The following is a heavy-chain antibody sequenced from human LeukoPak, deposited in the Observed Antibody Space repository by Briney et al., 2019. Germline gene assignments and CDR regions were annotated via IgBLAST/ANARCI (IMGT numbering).Heavy chain of an antibody. Sequence: GASVKVSCKTSGYSFTHYAISWVRQAPGQGLEWMGGISTYNGDTKYAQKLQGRFTMTSDTSTSTAYMELRSLTSDDTAVYYCARDPSNTSGWYIYFDFWGQGTLVTVSS. D-gene: IGHD6-19*01. CDR1: GYSFTHYA. CDR2: ISTYNGDT. CDR3: ARDPSNTSGWYIYFDF. V-gene: IGHV1-18*01. J-gene: IGHJ4*02.